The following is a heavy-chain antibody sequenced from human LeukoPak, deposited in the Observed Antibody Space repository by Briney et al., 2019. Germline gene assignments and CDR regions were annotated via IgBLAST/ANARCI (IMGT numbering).Heavy chain of an antibody. D-gene: IGHD3-10*01. CDR3: ARGQPPMVRGVRFDY. J-gene: IGHJ4*02. Sequence: PGASVKVPCKASGYTFTSYAMHWVRQAPGQRLEWMGWINAGNGNTKYSQKFQGRVTITRDTSASTAYMELSSLRSEDTAVYYCARGQPPMVRGVRFDYWGQGTLVTVSS. CDR2: INAGNGNT. CDR1: GYTFTSYA. V-gene: IGHV1-3*01.